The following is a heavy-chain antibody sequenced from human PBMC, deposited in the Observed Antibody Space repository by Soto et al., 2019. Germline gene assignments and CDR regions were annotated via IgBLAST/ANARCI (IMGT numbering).Heavy chain of an antibody. V-gene: IGHV3-74*01. CDR1: GFTFSSYW. D-gene: IGHD6-19*01. J-gene: IGHJ4*02. CDR2: INSDGSST. CDR3: ASVAEAGTDY. Sequence: EVQLVESGGGLVQPGGSLRLSCAASGFTFSSYWMHWVRQAPGKGLVWVSRINSDGSSTSYADSVKGRITISRDNAKNMLYLQMNSMSAEDTAVYYCASVAEAGTDYWGQGTLVTVSS.